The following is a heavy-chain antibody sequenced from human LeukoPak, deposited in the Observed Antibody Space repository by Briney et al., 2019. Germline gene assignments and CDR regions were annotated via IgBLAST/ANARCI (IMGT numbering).Heavy chain of an antibody. CDR1: GYSISSGYY. V-gene: IGHV4-38-2*02. J-gene: IGHJ4*02. CDR3: ARDTSSTWPYYFDY. CDR2: INHRGST. Sequence: PSETLSLTCNVSGYSISSGYYWDWIRQPPGKGLEWIGNINHRGSTYYNPSLKSRVTISVDASKNQFSLKLSSVTAADTAVYYCARDTSSTWPYYFDYWGQGSLVTVSS. D-gene: IGHD2-2*01.